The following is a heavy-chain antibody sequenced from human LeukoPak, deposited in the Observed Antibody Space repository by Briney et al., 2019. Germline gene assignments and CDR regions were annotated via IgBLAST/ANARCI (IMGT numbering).Heavy chain of an antibody. CDR3: ARVSRGYDISY. CDR1: TYSITSGYY. D-gene: IGHD3-9*01. V-gene: IGHV4-38-2*02. J-gene: IGHJ4*02. CDR2: IYHSGTT. Sequence: SETLSLTCTVSTYSITSGYYWGWIRQPPGQGLEWIGSIYHSGTTYYNPSLKSRVTISVDTSKNQFSLNLSSVTAADTAVYYCARVSRGYDISYWGQGTLVTVSS.